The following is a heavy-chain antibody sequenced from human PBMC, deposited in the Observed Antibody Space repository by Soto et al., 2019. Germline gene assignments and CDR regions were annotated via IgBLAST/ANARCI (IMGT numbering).Heavy chain of an antibody. CDR1: GYTFTGYY. Sequence: QVQLVQSGAEVKKPGASVKVSCKASGYTFTGYYMHWVRQAPGQGLEWMGWINPNSGGTNYAQKFQGWVTMTRDTSISTAYMELSRLRSDDTAVYYCARAQYFRVGATSGYYYYGMDVWGQGTTVTVSS. D-gene: IGHD1-26*01. CDR2: INPNSGGT. V-gene: IGHV1-2*04. J-gene: IGHJ6*02. CDR3: ARAQYFRVGATSGYYYYGMDV.